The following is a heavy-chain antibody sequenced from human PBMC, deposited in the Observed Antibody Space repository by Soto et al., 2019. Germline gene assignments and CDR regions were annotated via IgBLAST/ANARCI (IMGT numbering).Heavy chain of an antibody. CDR2: LSGGGGST. D-gene: IGHD3-22*01. CDR1: GFTFNIYA. Sequence: GGSLRLSCAASGFTFNIYAMSWVRQAPGKGLEWVSALSGGGGSTYYADSVKGRFTISRDNSKNTLYLQMNSLRAEDTAVYYCAKSIPYYYDSSGYYFGYWGQGTLVTVSS. V-gene: IGHV3-23*01. J-gene: IGHJ4*02. CDR3: AKSIPYYYDSSGYYFGY.